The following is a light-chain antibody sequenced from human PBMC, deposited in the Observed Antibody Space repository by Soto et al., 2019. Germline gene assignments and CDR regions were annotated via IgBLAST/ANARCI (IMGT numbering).Light chain of an antibody. Sequence: EIVLTQSPGTLSLYRGERATLSSRPIQTVTSITFAGYQRKPGQAPRLLIYGASNRATGIPDRFSGSGSGTDFTLTISRLEAEDFGVYYCQQYDTSPRTFGQGTKVEIK. CDR2: GAS. V-gene: IGKV3-20*01. CDR3: QQYDTSPRT. J-gene: IGKJ1*01. CDR1: QTVTSIT.